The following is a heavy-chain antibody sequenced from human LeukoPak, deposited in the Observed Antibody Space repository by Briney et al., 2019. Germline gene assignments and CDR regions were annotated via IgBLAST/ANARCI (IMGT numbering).Heavy chain of an antibody. Sequence: GGSLRLSCAASGFTFSSYSMHWVRQAPGKGLEWVAVIWYDGTNKYYADSVKGRFTISRDNSKNMMYMQMNSLRAEDTAVYYCARDPYSNYSPRAFDIWGQGTVVTVSS. CDR2: IWYDGTNK. V-gene: IGHV3-33*08. D-gene: IGHD2-15*01. CDR3: ARDPYSNYSPRAFDI. J-gene: IGHJ3*02. CDR1: GFTFSSYS.